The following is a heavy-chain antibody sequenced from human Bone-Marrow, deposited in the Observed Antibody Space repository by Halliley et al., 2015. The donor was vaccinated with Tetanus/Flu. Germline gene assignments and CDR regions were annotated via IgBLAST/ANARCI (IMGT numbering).Heavy chain of an antibody. D-gene: IGHD4-4*01. J-gene: IGHJ1*01. CDR2: IKSKADGGTT. Sequence: VGRIKSKADGGTTDHAAPLKGRFTISRDDSKTTLYLQMDSLKTDDTAIYYCCTATRGYSNVFQHWGQGTLVTVSS. V-gene: IGHV3-15*07. CDR3: CTATRGYSNVFQH.